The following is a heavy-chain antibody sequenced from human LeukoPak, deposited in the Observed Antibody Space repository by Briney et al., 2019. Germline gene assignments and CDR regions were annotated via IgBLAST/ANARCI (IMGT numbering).Heavy chain of an antibody. D-gene: IGHD3-16*01. V-gene: IGHV1-24*01. CDR1: GYTLTELS. J-gene: IGHJ4*02. CDR3: ATAGIELHLGDPLGFDY. CDR2: FDPEDGET. Sequence: ASVKVSCKVSGYTLTELSMHWVRQAPGKRLDWLGGFDPEDGETIYAQKFQGRVTMAEDTSTDTAYMELSSLRSEDTAVYYCATAGIELHLGDPLGFDYWGQGTLVTVSS.